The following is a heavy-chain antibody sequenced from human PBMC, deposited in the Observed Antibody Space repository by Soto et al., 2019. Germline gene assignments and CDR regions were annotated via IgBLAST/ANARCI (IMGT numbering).Heavy chain of an antibody. J-gene: IGHJ6*02. D-gene: IGHD2-15*01. CDR1: GCTFSIYA. V-gene: IGHV1-69*13. CDR3: ASIKLGYCSGGRCYTVGYYYYGMDV. CDR2: IIPIFGTA. Sequence: VASVDVSCTASGCTFSIYAIICVRQAHGQGLEWMGGIIPIFGTANYAQKFQGRVTITADESTSTAYMELSSLRSEDTAVYYCASIKLGYCSGGRCYTVGYYYYGMDVWGQGTTVTVSS.